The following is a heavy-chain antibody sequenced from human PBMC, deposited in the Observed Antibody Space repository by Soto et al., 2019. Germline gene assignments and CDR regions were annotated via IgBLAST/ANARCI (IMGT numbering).Heavy chain of an antibody. CDR3: ARPYNWNYGTYYYYGMDV. Sequence: SVKVCCKASGGTFSSYAISWVRQAPGQGLEWMGGIIPIFGTANYAQKFQGRVTITADESTSTAYMELSSLRSEDTAVYYCARPYNWNYGTYYYYGMDVWGQGTTVTAP. D-gene: IGHD1-7*01. CDR2: IIPIFGTA. V-gene: IGHV1-69*13. CDR1: GGTFSSYA. J-gene: IGHJ6*02.